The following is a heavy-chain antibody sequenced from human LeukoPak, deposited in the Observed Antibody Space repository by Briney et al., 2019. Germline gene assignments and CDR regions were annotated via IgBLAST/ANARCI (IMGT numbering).Heavy chain of an antibody. V-gene: IGHV3-7*01. J-gene: IGHJ6*02. Sequence: PGGSLRLSCAASGFTSADTWMSWVRQAPGKGLDWVASMNQDGSAISYVDSVKGRFTISRDNAKNSLYLQMNSLRAEDTAVYYCATYINWVAGDVWGQGTTVTVSS. CDR2: MNQDGSAI. CDR1: GFTSADTW. CDR3: ATYINWVAGDV. D-gene: IGHD1-1*01.